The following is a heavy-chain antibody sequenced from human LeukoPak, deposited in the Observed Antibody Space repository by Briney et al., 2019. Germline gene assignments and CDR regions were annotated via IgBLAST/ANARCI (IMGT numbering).Heavy chain of an antibody. V-gene: IGHV3-21*01. J-gene: IGHJ4*02. D-gene: IGHD3-10*01. CDR3: ARASDLWFGELLSSY. CDR1: GFTFSSYA. Sequence: GGSLRLSCAASGFTFSSYAMSWVRQAPGKGLEWVSYISGSSTYTNYADSVRGRFTISRDNAKNSLYMQMNSLRAEDTAVYYCARASDLWFGELLSSYWGQGTLVTVSS. CDR2: ISGSSTYT.